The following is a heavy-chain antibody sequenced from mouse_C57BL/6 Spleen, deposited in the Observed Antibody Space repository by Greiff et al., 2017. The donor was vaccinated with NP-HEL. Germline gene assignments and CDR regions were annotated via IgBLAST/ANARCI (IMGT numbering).Heavy chain of an antibody. D-gene: IGHD2-2*01. CDR1: GFTFSDYG. V-gene: IGHV5-17*01. Sequence: EVKLVESGGGLVKPGGSLKLSCAASGFTFSDYGMHWVRQAPEKGLEWVAYISSGSSTIYYADTVKGRFTISRDNAKNTLFLQMTSLRSEDTAMYYCARGSVYYGYDGGFAYWGQGTLVTVSA. CDR2: ISSGSSTI. CDR3: ARGSVYYGYDGGFAY. J-gene: IGHJ3*01.